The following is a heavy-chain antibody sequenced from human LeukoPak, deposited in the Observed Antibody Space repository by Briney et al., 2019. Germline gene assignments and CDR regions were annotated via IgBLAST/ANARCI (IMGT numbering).Heavy chain of an antibody. CDR1: GTTFTSTC. D-gene: IGHD5-18*01. V-gene: IGHV1-46*01. Sequence: ASVKVSCKALGTTFTSTCIPWVRQAPGQGLEWMGIINPSGGSTSYAQKFQGRVTMTRDTSTSTVYMKLSSLRSGNTAVDYCARIWDTALVKTVMNYNSMDVWGKGTTVTVSS. CDR2: INPSGGST. CDR3: ARIWDTALVKTVMNYNSMDV. J-gene: IGHJ6*03.